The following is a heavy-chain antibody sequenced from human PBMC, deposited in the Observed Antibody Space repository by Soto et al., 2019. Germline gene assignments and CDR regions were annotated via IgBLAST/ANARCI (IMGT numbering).Heavy chain of an antibody. J-gene: IGHJ4*02. CDR3: AKILGITIFGVVQAADY. D-gene: IGHD3-3*01. CDR1: GFTFSSYA. Sequence: GGSLRLSCAASGFTFSSYAMSWVRQAPGKGLEWVSAISGSGGSTYYADSVKGRFTISRDNSKNTLYLQMNSLRAEDTAVYYCAKILGITIFGVVQAADYWGQGTLVTVSS. V-gene: IGHV3-23*01. CDR2: ISGSGGST.